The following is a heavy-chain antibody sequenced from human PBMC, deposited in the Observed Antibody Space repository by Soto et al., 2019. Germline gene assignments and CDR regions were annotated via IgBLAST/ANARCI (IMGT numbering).Heavy chain of an antibody. D-gene: IGHD3-10*01. J-gene: IGHJ4*01. V-gene: IGHV5-51*01. CDR2: IYPGDSDT. CDR1: GYSFTTYW. CDR3: ARHSTSAPKDY. Sequence: GESLKISCKGSGYSFTTYWIAWVRQMPGKGLEWVGIIYPGDSDTRYSPSLEGHVTISVDKSISTAFLQWNSLKASDNAIYYCARHSTSAPKDYWGQGTLVTVS.